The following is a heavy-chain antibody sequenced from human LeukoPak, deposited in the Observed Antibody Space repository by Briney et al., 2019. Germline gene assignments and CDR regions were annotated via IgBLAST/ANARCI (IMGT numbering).Heavy chain of an antibody. V-gene: IGHV3-21*01. CDR2: ISSRSYG. D-gene: IGHD2-21*02. Sequence: GGSLRLSCAASGFTFSTSGMNWVRQAPGKGLEWVASISSRSYGYYADAVKGRFTISRDNARNSLYLQMNSLRAEDTALYYCARGGGDIPIDSWGQGTLVAVSS. CDR1: GFTFSTSG. J-gene: IGHJ4*02. CDR3: ARGGGDIPIDS.